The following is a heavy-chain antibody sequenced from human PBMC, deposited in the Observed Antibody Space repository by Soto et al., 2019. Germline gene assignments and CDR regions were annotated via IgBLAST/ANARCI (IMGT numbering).Heavy chain of an antibody. Sequence: GVSLRLSCAASGFTFRSYAMSWVPQAPGKGLEWVSAISGSGGSTYYADSVKCRFTISRDNSKNTLYLQMNSLRAEDTTVYYCAKDSFDSFLYRLSSSSGMDVLCQEDTITIS. D-gene: IGHD3-3*01. CDR3: AKDSFDSFLYRLSSSSGMDV. V-gene: IGHV3-23*01. CDR1: GFTFRSYA. CDR2: ISGSGGST. J-gene: IGHJ6*02.